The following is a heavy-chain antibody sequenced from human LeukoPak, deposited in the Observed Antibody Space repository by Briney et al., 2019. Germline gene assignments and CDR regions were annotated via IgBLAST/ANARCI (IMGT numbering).Heavy chain of an antibody. D-gene: IGHD6-19*01. J-gene: IGHJ4*02. CDR2: IKEDGSEK. Sequence: GGSLRLSCAASGFTFNRDWTAWVRQAPGKGLEWVANIKEDGSEKNYVDSVKGRFTISRDNAENSVYLQMNDLRAEDTGVYYCATKEPSTSGWSYWGLGTLVAVSS. CDR1: GFTFNRDW. CDR3: ATKEPSTSGWSY. V-gene: IGHV3-7*01.